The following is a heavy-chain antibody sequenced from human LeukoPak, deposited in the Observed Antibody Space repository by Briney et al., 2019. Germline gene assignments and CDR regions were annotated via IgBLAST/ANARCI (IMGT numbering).Heavy chain of an antibody. V-gene: IGHV4-31*03. J-gene: IGHJ5*02. CDR2: VCHDGGT. CDR3: AKEGRDSGGYNGWFEP. CDR1: GGSITSGGYC. Sequence: SETLSLTCTVSGGSITSGGYCWSWIRQHPGKGLEWIGYVCHDGGTSYNPSLKSRVTVAIDTSRNQFSLKLNSVTAADTAVFYCAKEGRDSGGYNGWFEPWGQGTLVTVSS. D-gene: IGHD2-15*01.